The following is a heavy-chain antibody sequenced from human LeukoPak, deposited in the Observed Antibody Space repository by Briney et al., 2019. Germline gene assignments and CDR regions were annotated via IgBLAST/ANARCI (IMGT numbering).Heavy chain of an antibody. D-gene: IGHD3-22*01. CDR3: ASTYYYDSSGYHPDY. CDR1: GGSVSSGSYY. V-gene: IGHV4-61*01. J-gene: IGHJ4*02. CDR2: IYYSGST. Sequence: SETLSLTCTVSGGSVSSGSYYWSWIRQPPGKGLEWIGYIYYSGSTNYNPSLKSRVTISVDTSKNQFSLKLSSVTAADTVVYYCASTYYYDSSGYHPDYWGQGTLVTVSS.